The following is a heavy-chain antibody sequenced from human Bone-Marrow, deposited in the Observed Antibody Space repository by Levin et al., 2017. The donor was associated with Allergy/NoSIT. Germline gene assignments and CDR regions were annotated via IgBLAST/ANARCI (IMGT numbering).Heavy chain of an antibody. Sequence: ASVKVSCTASGYIFTGYYIHWVRQAPGQRPEWMGWINPNSGGTNYAQKFRGRVTMTRDTSITTAYMELSRLTSDDTAVYYCARGPLEWRHWYYFDYWGQGILVSVSS. V-gene: IGHV1-2*02. CDR3: ARGPLEWRHWYYFDY. J-gene: IGHJ4*02. CDR1: GYIFTGYY. D-gene: IGHD2-8*02. CDR2: INPNSGGT.